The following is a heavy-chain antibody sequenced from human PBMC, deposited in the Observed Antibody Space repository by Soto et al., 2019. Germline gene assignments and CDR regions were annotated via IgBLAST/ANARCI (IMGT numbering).Heavy chain of an antibody. J-gene: IGHJ5*02. Sequence: SETLSLTCTVSDGSFSPNYWGWIRQPPGKGLEWIGYIYYAGTTTYNPSLKGRATISLDTSENQFSLKVRSVTAADTAVYYCARDQLEGNWFDPWGQGTLVTVSS. D-gene: IGHD1-1*01. CDR2: IYYAGTT. CDR3: ARDQLEGNWFDP. CDR1: DGSFSPNY. V-gene: IGHV4-59*12.